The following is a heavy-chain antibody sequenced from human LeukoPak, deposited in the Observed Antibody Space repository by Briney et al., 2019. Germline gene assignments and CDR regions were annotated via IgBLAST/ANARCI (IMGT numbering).Heavy chain of an antibody. CDR2: IYYSGST. D-gene: IGHD5-12*01. J-gene: IGHJ4*02. CDR1: GGSISSYY. Sequence: PSETLSLTCTVSGGSISSYYWSWIRQPPGKGLEWIGNIYYSGSTNYNPSLKSRVTISVDTSKNQFSLKLSSVTAADTAVYYCAGYSGYDGDYWGQGTLVTVSS. CDR3: AGYSGYDGDY. V-gene: IGHV4-59*01.